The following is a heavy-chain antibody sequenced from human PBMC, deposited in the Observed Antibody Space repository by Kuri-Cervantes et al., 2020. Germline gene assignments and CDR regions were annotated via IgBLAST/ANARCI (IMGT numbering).Heavy chain of an antibody. D-gene: IGHD3-16*01. Sequence: ESLKISCAVSGYSISSGYYWGWIRQPPGKGLEWIGSIYHSGTTYYNPSLKSRVTISVDTSKNQFSLKLSSVTAADTAVYYCARVGLDILNAFDIWGQGTLVTVSS. V-gene: IGHV4-38-2*01. CDR3: ARVGLDILNAFDI. CDR1: GYSISSGYY. J-gene: IGHJ4*02. CDR2: IYHSGTT.